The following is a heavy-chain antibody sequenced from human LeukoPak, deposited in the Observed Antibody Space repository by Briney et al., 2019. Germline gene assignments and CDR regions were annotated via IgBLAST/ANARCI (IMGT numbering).Heavy chain of an antibody. V-gene: IGHV4-59*01. CDR3: ARSSGYGLSAFDI. J-gene: IGHJ3*02. CDR1: GGSISSYY. CDR2: IYYSGST. Sequence: SETLSLTCTVSGGSISSYYWSWIRQPPGKGLEWIGYIYYSGSTNYNPPLKSRVTISVDTSKNQFSLKLSSVTVADTAVYYCARSSGYGLSAFDIWGQGTMVTVSS. D-gene: IGHD3-22*01.